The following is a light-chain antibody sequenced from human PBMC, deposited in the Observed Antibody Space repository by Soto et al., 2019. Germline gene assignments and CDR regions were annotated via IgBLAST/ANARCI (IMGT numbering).Light chain of an antibody. J-gene: IGKJ4*01. Sequence: EIVMTQSPGTLSVSPGERATLSCRASQSVSSNLAWYQQKPGRAPRLLIYGASTRATGIPARFSGSGSGTEFTLTISSLQSEDFAVYYCQQYNNWPPLTFGGGTKVEIK. CDR3: QQYNNWPPLT. V-gene: IGKV3-15*01. CDR1: QSVSSN. CDR2: GAS.